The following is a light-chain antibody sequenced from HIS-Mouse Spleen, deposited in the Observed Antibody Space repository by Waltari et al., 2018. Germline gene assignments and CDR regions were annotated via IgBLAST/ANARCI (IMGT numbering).Light chain of an antibody. CDR2: QDS. Sequence: SYELTQPPSVSVSPGQTASITCSGDKLGDKYACWYQKKPGQSPVLVIYQDSKRPSGIRGRLSGYNSGNTATLTISGTQAMDEADYYCQAWDSSTAWVFGGGTKLTVL. J-gene: IGLJ3*02. CDR3: QAWDSSTAWV. CDR1: KLGDKY. V-gene: IGLV3-1*01.